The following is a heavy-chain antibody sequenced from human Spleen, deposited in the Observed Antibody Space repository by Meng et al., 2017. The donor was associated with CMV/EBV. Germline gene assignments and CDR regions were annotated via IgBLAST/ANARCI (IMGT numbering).Heavy chain of an antibody. D-gene: IGHD2-2*01. Sequence: SETLSLTCTVSGGSISSGDYYWSWIRQPPGKGLEWIGYIYYSGSTYYNPSLKSRVTISVDTSKNQFSLKLSSVTAADTAVYYCARDNWDYCTSSSCYRNNWFDPWGQGTLVTVSS. CDR3: ARDNWDYCTSSSCYRNNWFDP. J-gene: IGHJ5*02. CDR2: IYYSGST. CDR1: GGSISSGDYY. V-gene: IGHV4-30-4*08.